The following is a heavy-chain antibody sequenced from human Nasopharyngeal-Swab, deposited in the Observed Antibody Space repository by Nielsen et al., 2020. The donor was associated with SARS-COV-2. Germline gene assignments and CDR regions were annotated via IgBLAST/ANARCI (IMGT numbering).Heavy chain of an antibody. V-gene: IGHV3-64*02. CDR1: GFTFSRYW. D-gene: IGHD2-8*02. CDR3: ARGMPGIPGVDY. Sequence: GESLKISCAASGFTFSRYWIHWVRQAPGRGLEYLSAVSGDGVTTHYADSLKGRFTISRDNSKNTVYLQLGSLTAEDMAVYFCARGMPGIPGVDYWGQGTLVTVSS. J-gene: IGHJ4*02. CDR2: VSGDGVTT.